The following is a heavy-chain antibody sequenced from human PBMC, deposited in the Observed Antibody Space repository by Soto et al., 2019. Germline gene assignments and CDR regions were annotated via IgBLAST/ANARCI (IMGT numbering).Heavy chain of an antibody. J-gene: IGHJ4*02. Sequence: QITLKESGPTLVKPTQTLTLTCTFSGFSLSTSGVGVGWIRQPPGKALEWLALIYWDDDKRYSPSLKSRLTITKDTSKNQVVLTMTNMDPVDTATYYCAHAGSSSSKKGSYYFDYWGQGTLVTVSS. CDR2: IYWDDDK. V-gene: IGHV2-5*02. CDR1: GFSLSTSGVG. CDR3: AHAGSSSSKKGSYYFDY. D-gene: IGHD6-6*01.